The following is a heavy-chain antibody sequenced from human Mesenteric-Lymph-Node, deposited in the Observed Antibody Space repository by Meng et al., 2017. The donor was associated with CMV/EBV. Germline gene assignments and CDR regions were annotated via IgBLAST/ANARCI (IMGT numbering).Heavy chain of an antibody. CDR3: AKSLGGEENY. CDR2: IGGSGEIT. V-gene: IGHV3-23*01. D-gene: IGHD3-16*01. CDR1: GFTFSNLA. J-gene: IGHJ4*02. Sequence: GESLKISCAASGFTFSNLAIHWVRQAPGKGLEWVAGIGGSGEITYYGDSGKGRFTISRDNSKNTLYLQMNSLRSEDTAVYYCAKSLGGEENYWGQGTLVTVSS.